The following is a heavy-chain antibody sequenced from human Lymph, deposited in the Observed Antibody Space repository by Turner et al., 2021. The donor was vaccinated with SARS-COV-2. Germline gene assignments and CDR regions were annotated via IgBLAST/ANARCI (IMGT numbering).Heavy chain of an antibody. CDR2: ISGSGGTT. CDR1: GFTFSSYA. D-gene: IGHD6-19*01. V-gene: IGHV3-23*01. J-gene: IGHJ4*02. Sequence: EVQLLESGGGLVQPGGSLRLSCAASGFTFSSYAMSWVRQAPGMGLEWVSGISGSGGTTHYADSVKGRFTISRDNSKNTLYLQMNSLRAEDTAVYYCAKDRFTLSSGWEDYWGQGTLVTVSS. CDR3: AKDRFTLSSGWEDY.